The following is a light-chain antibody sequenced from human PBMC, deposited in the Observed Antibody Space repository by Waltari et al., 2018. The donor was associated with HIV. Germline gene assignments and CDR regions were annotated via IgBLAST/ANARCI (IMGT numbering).Light chain of an antibody. Sequence: QSALTPPASVAGSPGQSITISCIGTRSDVGAYNYVSWYQHHPGKAPKVIIYEVSNRPSGVANRFSASKSGNTASLTISGLQTEDEADYYCSSYTSISSQVFGGGTKLTVL. V-gene: IGLV2-14*01. CDR1: RSDVGAYNY. CDR2: EVS. CDR3: SSYTSISSQV. J-gene: IGLJ2*01.